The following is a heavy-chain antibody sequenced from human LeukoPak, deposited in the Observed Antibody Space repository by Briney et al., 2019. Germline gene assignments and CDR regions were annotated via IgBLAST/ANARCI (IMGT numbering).Heavy chain of an antibody. CDR2: IYTSGRT. CDR1: GGSISSSY. Sequence: PSETLSLTCTVSGGSISSSYWSWIRQPAGKGLEWIGRIYTSGRTNNNPSLKSRVTMSVDTSKNQLSLKLSSVTAADTAVYYCARGRGIAARRGAYYYYYYMDVWGKGTTVTVSS. V-gene: IGHV4-4*07. CDR3: ARGRGIAARRGAYYYYYYMDV. D-gene: IGHD6-6*01. J-gene: IGHJ6*03.